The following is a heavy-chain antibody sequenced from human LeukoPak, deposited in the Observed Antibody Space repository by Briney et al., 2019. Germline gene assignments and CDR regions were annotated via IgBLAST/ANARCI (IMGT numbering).Heavy chain of an antibody. D-gene: IGHD2-2*01. J-gene: IGHJ4*02. V-gene: IGHV3-33*01. Sequence: PGGSLRLSCAASGFTFSSYGMHWIRQAPGKGLEWVAVIWYDGSNKYYADSVKGRFTISRDNSKSTLCLQMNSLRAEDTAVYYRARSGSYHLPSYFDYWGQGTLVTVSS. CDR2: IWYDGSNK. CDR1: GFTFSSYG. CDR3: ARSGSYHLPSYFDY.